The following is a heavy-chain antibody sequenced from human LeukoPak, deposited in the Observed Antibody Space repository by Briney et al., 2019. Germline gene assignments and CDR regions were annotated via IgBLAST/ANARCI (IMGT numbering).Heavy chain of an antibody. J-gene: IGHJ6*02. CDR1: GFTFSSYS. CDR2: ISSSSSYI. D-gene: IGHD3-10*01. Sequence: AGGSLRLSCAASGFTFSSYSMNWVRQAPGKGPEWVSSISSSSSYIYYADSVKGRFTISRDNAKNSLYLQMNSLRAEDTAVYYCARGRVTMVRGATHYYYYGMDVWGQGTTVTVSS. CDR3: ARGRVTMVRGATHYYYYGMDV. V-gene: IGHV3-21*01.